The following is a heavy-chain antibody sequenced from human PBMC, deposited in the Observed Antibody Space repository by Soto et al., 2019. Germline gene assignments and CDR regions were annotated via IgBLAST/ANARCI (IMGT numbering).Heavy chain of an antibody. CDR3: ARLITGTSYYYYYMDD. V-gene: IGHV1-18*01. CDR1: GYTFTSYV. J-gene: IGHJ6*03. D-gene: IGHD1-7*01. CDR2: ISAYNGNT. Sequence: ASVKVSCKGSGYTFTSYVIGWVLQAPGKGLEWMGWISAYNGNTNYAQKLQGRVTMTTDTSTSTAYMELRSLRSDDTAVYFCARLITGTSYYYYYMDDWGKGTTVTVSS.